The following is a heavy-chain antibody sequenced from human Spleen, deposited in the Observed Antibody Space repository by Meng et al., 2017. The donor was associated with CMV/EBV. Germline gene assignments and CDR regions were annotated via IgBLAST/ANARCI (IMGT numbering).Heavy chain of an antibody. CDR3: ARSGGYNFPYYYYGMDV. J-gene: IGHJ6*02. CDR1: GFTFRDYY. Sequence: GALRLSCAASGFTFRDYYMSWIRQAPGTGLEWVSYIGPSGSTINYADSVKGRFTISRDNAKNSLYLQVNSLRAEDTAVYYCARSGGYNFPYYYYGMDVWGQGTTVTVSS. V-gene: IGHV3-11*04. D-gene: IGHD5-24*01. CDR2: IGPSGSTI.